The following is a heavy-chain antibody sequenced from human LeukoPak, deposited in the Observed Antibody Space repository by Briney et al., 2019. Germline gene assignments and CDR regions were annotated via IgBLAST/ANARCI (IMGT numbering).Heavy chain of an antibody. CDR3: AKDLESYYDSSGYVDY. V-gene: IGHV3-30*18. J-gene: IGHJ4*02. Sequence: GGSLRLSCAASGFTFSNYGMHWVRQAPGKGLEWVAAISDDGSNKYYADSVKGRFTISRDNSKNTVYLQMNSLRAEDTAVYYCAKDLESYYDSSGYVDYWGQGTLVTVSS. CDR1: GFTFSNYG. D-gene: IGHD3-22*01. CDR2: ISDDGSNK.